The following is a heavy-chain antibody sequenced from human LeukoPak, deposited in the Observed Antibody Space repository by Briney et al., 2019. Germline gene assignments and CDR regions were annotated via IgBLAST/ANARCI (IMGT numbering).Heavy chain of an antibody. V-gene: IGHV4-39*07. CDR1: GDSISSGNYH. CDR3: TRVRQGSQSDF. J-gene: IGHJ4*02. CDR2: IHHRGNT. Sequence: SETLSLTCSVSGDSISSGNYHWAWIRQPPGKGLECVGSIHHRGNTYYNSSLESRVTISVDMARNQFSLLLRSVTTADTAVYYCTRVRQGSQSDFWGQGTLVTVSS.